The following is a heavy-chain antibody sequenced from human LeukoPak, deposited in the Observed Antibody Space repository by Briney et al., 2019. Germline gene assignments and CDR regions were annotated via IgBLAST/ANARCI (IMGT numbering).Heavy chain of an antibody. Sequence: GSLRLSCAASGFTFSSYEMNWVRQAPGKGLEWVSYISSSGSTIYYADSVKGRFTISRDNAKNSLYLQMNSLRAEDTAVYYCARDDIVATISQVPYGMDVWGKGTMVTVSS. CDR1: GFTFSSYE. V-gene: IGHV3-48*03. CDR3: ARDDIVATISQVPYGMDV. J-gene: IGHJ6*04. CDR2: ISSSGSTI. D-gene: IGHD5-12*01.